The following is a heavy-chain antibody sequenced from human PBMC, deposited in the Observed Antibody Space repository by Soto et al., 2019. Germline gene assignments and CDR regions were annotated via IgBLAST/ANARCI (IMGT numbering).Heavy chain of an antibody. CDR3: ARGLISGSHYSGGWYYFDS. J-gene: IGHJ4*02. Sequence: SETLSLTGAVYGGSFSGYIWTWIRQTPGKGLQWIGQINHSGSANYNPSLKSRVTISVHTSNSQFSLELSSVTAADTAVYYCARGLISGSHYSGGWYYFDSWGQGTQVTVSS. V-gene: IGHV4-34*01. CDR2: INHSGSA. D-gene: IGHD1-26*01. CDR1: GGSFSGYI.